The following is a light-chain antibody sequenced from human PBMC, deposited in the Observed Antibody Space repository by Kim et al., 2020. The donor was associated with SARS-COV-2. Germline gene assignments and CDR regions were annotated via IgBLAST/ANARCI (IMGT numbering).Light chain of an antibody. V-gene: IGKV3-15*01. J-gene: IGKJ1*01. CDR1: QSISTN. Sequence: SPGERATLSCRASQSISTNVAWYQQKPGQDPRLLIYGASTRATDIPARFSGSGSGTEFTLTISSLQSEDFAVYYCQQFNNWPPWTFGQGTKVDIK. CDR3: QQFNNWPPWT. CDR2: GAS.